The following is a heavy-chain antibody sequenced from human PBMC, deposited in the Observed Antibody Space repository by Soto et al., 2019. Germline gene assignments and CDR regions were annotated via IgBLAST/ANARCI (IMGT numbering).Heavy chain of an antibody. CDR2: IYYSGST. CDR3: ALGYSSSWNDAFDI. V-gene: IGHV4-31*03. Sequence: QVQLQESVPGLVKPSQTLSLTCTVSGGSISSGGYYWSWIRQHPGKGLEWIGYIYYSGSTYYNPSLKSRVNISVDTSKNQFSLKLSSVTAADTAVYYCALGYSSSWNDAFDIWGQGTMVTVAS. CDR1: GGSISSGGYY. D-gene: IGHD6-13*01. J-gene: IGHJ3*02.